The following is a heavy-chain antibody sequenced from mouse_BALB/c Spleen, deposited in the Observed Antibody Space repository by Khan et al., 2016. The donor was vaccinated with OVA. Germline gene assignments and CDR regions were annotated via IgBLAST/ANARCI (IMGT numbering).Heavy chain of an antibody. CDR1: GFSLPSYG. CDR3: YRLEDI. J-gene: IGHJ2*01. V-gene: IGHV2-9*02. Sequence: QVQLKQSGPGLVAPSQSLSITCTVSGFSLPSYGVHWVRQPPGKGLEWLGVIWAGGSTHSNSALMSRLSISKANSKCQVDLKKNSLHTDDTARYYWYRLEDIWGQGTTLTVSS. CDR2: IWAGGST. D-gene: IGHD1-3*01.